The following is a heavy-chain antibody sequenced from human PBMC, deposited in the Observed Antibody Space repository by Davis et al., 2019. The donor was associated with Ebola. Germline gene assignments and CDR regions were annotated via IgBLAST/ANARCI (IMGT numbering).Heavy chain of an antibody. J-gene: IGHJ6*02. CDR2: ISAYNGNT. CDR1: GYTF. D-gene: IGHD2-15*01. V-gene: IGHV1-18*01. CDR3: ARVCSGGSCYYYYGMDV. Sequence: ASVKVSCKASGYTFISWVRQAPGQELEWMGWISAYNGNTNYAQKLQGRVTMTTDTSTSTAYMELRSLRSDDTAVYYCARVCSGGSCYYYYGMDVWGQGTTVTVSS.